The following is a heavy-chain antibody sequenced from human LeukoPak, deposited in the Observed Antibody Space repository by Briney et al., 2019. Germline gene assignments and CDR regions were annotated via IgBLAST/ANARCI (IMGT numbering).Heavy chain of an antibody. CDR2: IIPIFGTA. CDR3: ARVGDLQLMLSPYYFDY. J-gene: IGHJ4*02. Sequence: SVKVSCKASGGTFSNYAISWVRQAPGQGLEGMGGIIPIFGTANYAQKFQGRVTITADESTSTAYMELSSLRSEDTAVYYCARVGDLQLMLSPYYFDYWGQGTLVTVSS. V-gene: IGHV1-69*01. D-gene: IGHD5-18*01. CDR1: GGTFSNYA.